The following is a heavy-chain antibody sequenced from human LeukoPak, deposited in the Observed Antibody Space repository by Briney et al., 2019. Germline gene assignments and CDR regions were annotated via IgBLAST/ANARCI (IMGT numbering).Heavy chain of an antibody. CDR2: IYSGGST. J-gene: IGHJ4*02. Sequence: GGSLRLSCAASGFTVSSNYMSWVRQAPGKGLEWVSVIYSGGSTYYADSVKSRFTISRDNSKNTLYLQMNSLRAEDTAVYYCARRAAAGLYFDYWGQGTLVTVSS. CDR3: ARRAAAGLYFDY. V-gene: IGHV3-66*01. D-gene: IGHD6-13*01. CDR1: GFTVSSNY.